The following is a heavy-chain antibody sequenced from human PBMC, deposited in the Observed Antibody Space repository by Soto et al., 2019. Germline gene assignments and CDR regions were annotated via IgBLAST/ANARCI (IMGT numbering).Heavy chain of an antibody. V-gene: IGHV1-69*01. CDR1: GGTFSSYA. CDR3: ARVPRAGSAYYYYGMDV. Sequence: QVQLVQSGAEVKKPGSSVKVSCKASGGTFSSYAISWVRQAPGQGLEWMGGIIPIFGTANYAQKFQVRVTITAYDSTSTSYMELSSLRSEDTSVYYCARVPRAGSAYYYYGMDVWGQGTTVTVSS. J-gene: IGHJ6*02. CDR2: IIPIFGTA. D-gene: IGHD1-1*01.